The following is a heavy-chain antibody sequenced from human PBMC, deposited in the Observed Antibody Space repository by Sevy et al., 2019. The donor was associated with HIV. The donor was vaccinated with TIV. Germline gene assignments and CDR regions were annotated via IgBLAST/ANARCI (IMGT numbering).Heavy chain of an antibody. CDR3: ARVRADTGFDP. D-gene: IGHD3-10*01. CDR1: GASINTPYS. Sequence: SETLSLTCALSGASINTPYSWTWIRQPPGKGLDWIGYIYHTGSTNYNPSLRSRITISVDKSKNQFSLKVNSMIAADTAVYYCARVRADTGFDPWGQGIQVTVSS. V-gene: IGHV4-30-2*01. CDR2: IYHTGST. J-gene: IGHJ5*02.